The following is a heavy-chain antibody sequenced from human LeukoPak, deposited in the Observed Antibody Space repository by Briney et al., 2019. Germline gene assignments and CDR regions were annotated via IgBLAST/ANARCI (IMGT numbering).Heavy chain of an antibody. Sequence: PGGSLRLSCAASGFTFSSYWMSWVRQAPGKGLELVANIKQDGSEKYYVDSVKGRFTISRDNAKNSLYLQMNSLRAEDTAVYYCARDQYGDYGNYYYYYMVVWGKGTTVTVSS. CDR2: IKQDGSEK. V-gene: IGHV3-7*01. D-gene: IGHD4-17*01. CDR3: ARDQYGDYGNYYYYYMVV. J-gene: IGHJ6*03. CDR1: GFTFSSYW.